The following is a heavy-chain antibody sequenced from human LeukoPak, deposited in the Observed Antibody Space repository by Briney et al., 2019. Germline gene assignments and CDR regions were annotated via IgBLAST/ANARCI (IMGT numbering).Heavy chain of an antibody. J-gene: IGHJ3*02. D-gene: IGHD6-13*01. CDR1: GFTFSNYD. CDR3: VAAPSKSSAFDI. CDR2: IGTAGDP. Sequence: GGSLGLSCAASGFTFSNYDMHWVRQGTGKSLEWVSAIGTAGDPYYPGSVEGRFTISRENAKNSLYLQMNSLRGGDTAVYYRVAAPSKSSAFDIWGQGTMVTVSS. V-gene: IGHV3-13*05.